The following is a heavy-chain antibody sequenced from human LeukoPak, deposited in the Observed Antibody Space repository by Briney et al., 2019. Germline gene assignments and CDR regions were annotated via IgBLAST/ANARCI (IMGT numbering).Heavy chain of an antibody. J-gene: IGHJ3*02. D-gene: IGHD5-18*01. CDR1: GFTFSNYA. CDR3: AKCPTSYSYGDAFDI. Sequence: GGSLRLSCAASGFTFSNYAMNWVRQAPGKGLEWVSTISGSGGSTYSADSVKGRFTISSDNSKNTLYLQMNSLRAEDTAVYYCAKCPTSYSYGDAFDIWGQGTMVTVSS. CDR2: ISGSGGST. V-gene: IGHV3-23*01.